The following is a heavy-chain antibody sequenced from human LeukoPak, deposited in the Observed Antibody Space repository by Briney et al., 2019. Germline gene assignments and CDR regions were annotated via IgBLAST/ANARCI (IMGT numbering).Heavy chain of an antibody. CDR1: GGSISGSSYY. D-gene: IGHD6-13*01. Sequence: SETLSLTCTVSGGSISGSSYYWGWIRQPPGKGLEWIGSIYYSGSTYYNPSLKSRVTISVDTSKNQFSLKLSSVTAADTAVYYCARLGSSWYRDFDYWGQGTLVTVSS. J-gene: IGHJ4*02. CDR3: ARLGSSWYRDFDY. V-gene: IGHV4-39*01. CDR2: IYYSGST.